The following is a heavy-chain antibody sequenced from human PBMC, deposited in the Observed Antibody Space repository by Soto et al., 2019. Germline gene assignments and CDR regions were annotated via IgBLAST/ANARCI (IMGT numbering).Heavy chain of an antibody. J-gene: IGHJ5*02. CDR1: GFTFSSYS. CDR2: IFSSDSSY. D-gene: IGHD5-18*01. V-gene: IGHV5-51*01. Sequence: PGGSLKISCKASGFTFSSYSLGWLRHIPGKGLQWMANIFSSDSSYKYSPSFVGQVTISVGRSINIVYLQWSSLRSTGTANYYCGTWRGCGCFVSWGRGTEVPVSS. CDR3: GTWRGCGCFVS.